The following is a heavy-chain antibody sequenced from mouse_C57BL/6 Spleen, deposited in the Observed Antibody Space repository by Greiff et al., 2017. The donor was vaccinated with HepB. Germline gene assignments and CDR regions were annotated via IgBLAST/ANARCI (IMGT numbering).Heavy chain of an antibody. J-gene: IGHJ4*01. CDR3: ARGGLRPYAMDY. Sequence: QVQLQQSGPELVKPGASVKISCKASGYAFSSSWMNWVKQRPGKGLEWIGRIYPGDGDTNYNGKFKGKATLTADKSSSTAYMQLSSLTSEDSAVYCCARGGLRPYAMDYWGQGTSVTVSS. CDR2: IYPGDGDT. D-gene: IGHD2-2*01. CDR1: GYAFSSSW. V-gene: IGHV1-82*01.